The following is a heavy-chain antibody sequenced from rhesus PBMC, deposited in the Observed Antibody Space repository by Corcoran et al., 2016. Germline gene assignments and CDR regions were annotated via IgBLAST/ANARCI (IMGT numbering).Heavy chain of an antibody. D-gene: IGHD2-27*01. V-gene: IGHV3S5*01. J-gene: IGHJ4*01. Sequence: EVQLVETGGGLVQPGGSLKLSCAASGFTFSSYGMSWVRQAPGKGLEWVSAINSGGGNTYYADSVKGRFTIYRDNSKNTLSLQMNSLRAEDTAVYYCAKDFEVFTALDSWGQGVLVTVSS. CDR3: AKDFEVFTALDS. CDR1: GFTFSSYG. CDR2: INSGGGNT.